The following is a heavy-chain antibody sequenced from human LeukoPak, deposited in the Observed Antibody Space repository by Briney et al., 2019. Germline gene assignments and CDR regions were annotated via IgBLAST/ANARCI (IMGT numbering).Heavy chain of an antibody. J-gene: IGHJ6*02. CDR1: GFTFSSYG. D-gene: IGHD2-2*01. Sequence: QSGGSLRLSCAASGFTFSSYGMHWVRQAPGKGLEWVAVIWYDGSNKYYADSVKGRFTISRDNSKNTLYLQMNSLRAEDTAVYYCARDPRYCSSTSCYYYYYGMDVWAKGPRSPSP. CDR2: IWYDGSNK. CDR3: ARDPRYCSSTSCYYYYYGMDV. V-gene: IGHV3-33*01.